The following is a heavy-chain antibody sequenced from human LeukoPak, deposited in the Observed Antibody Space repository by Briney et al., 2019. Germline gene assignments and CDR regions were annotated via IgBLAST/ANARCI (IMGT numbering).Heavy chain of an antibody. Sequence: PGGSLRLSCAASGFTFSSYSMSWVRQAPGKGLEWVSAISGSGGSTYYADSVKGRFTISGDNSKNTLYLQMNSLRAEDTAVYYCAKEDYYDRSGYSSYFDYWGRGTLVTVSS. CDR2: ISGSGGST. CDR1: GFTFSSYS. CDR3: AKEDYYDRSGYSSYFDY. D-gene: IGHD3-22*01. V-gene: IGHV3-23*01. J-gene: IGHJ4*02.